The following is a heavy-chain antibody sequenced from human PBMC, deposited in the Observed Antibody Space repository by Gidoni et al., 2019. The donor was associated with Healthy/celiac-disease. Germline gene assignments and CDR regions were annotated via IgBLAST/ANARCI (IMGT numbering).Heavy chain of an antibody. CDR3: AKDGGYGDFPHYYYYGMDV. J-gene: IGHJ6*02. D-gene: IGHD4-17*01. CDR1: GFTFSSYA. Sequence: EVQLLESGGGLVQPGGSLRLSCAASGFTFSSYALSWVRQAPGKGLEWVSAISGSGGSTYYADSVKGRFTISRDNSKNTLYLQMNSLRAEDTAVYYCAKDGGYGDFPHYYYYGMDVWGQGTTVTVSS. V-gene: IGHV3-23*01. CDR2: ISGSGGST.